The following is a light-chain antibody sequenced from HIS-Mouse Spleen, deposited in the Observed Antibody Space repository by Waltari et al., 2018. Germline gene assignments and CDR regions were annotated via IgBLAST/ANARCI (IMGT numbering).Light chain of an antibody. J-gene: IGLJ2*01. Sequence: QSALTQPRSVSGSPGQSVTISCTGTSSDVGGYNYVSWYQQHPGKAPKLMIYDVSKRPYGVPDRFSGSKSGNTASRTISGLQAEDEADYYCCSYAGSYTHVVFGGGTKLTVL. CDR3: CSYAGSYTHVV. V-gene: IGLV2-11*01. CDR2: DVS. CDR1: SSDVGGYNY.